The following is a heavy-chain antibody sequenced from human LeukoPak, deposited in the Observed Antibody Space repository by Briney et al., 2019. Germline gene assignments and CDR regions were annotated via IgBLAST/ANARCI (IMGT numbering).Heavy chain of an antibody. Sequence: RASVKVSCKASGYTFTGYYMHWVRQAPGQGLEWMGWINPNSGGTNYAQKFQGRVTMTRDTSISTAYMELSRLRSDDTAVYYCARDAIYGSGSYYNVYWFDPWGQGTLVTVPS. CDR2: INPNSGGT. CDR3: ARDAIYGSGSYYNVYWFDP. D-gene: IGHD3-10*01. V-gene: IGHV1-2*02. CDR1: GYTFTGYY. J-gene: IGHJ5*02.